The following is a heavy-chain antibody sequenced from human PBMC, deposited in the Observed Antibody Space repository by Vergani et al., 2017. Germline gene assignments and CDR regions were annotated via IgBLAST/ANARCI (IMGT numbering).Heavy chain of an antibody. CDR2: IWYDGSNK. D-gene: IGHD3-10*01. J-gene: IGHJ4*02. V-gene: IGHV3-33*01. CDR1: GFTFSSYG. CDR3: ARGNHRHYYGSGSYHLGY. Sequence: QVQLVESGGGVVQPGRSLRLSCAASGFTFSSYGMHWVRQAPGKGLEWVAVIWYDGSNKYYADSVKGRFTISRDNSKNTLYLQMNSLRAEDTAEYYCARGNHRHYYGSGSYHLGYWGQGTLVTVSS.